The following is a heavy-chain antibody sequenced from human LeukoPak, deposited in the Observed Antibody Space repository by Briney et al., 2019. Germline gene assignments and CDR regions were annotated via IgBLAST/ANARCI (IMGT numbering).Heavy chain of an antibody. V-gene: IGHV3-43D*03. Sequence: GGSLRLSCAASGFTFDDYGLIWVRQAPGKGLEWVSLISWDGGSTYYADSVKGRFTISRDNSKNSLYLQMNSLRAEDTALYYCAKDKWSGSGSSYYFDYWGQGTLVTVSS. D-gene: IGHD3-10*01. CDR3: AKDKWSGSGSSYYFDY. CDR2: ISWDGGST. CDR1: GFTFDDYG. J-gene: IGHJ4*02.